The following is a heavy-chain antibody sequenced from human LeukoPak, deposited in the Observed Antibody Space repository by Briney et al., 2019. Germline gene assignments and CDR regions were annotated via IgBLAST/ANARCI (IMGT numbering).Heavy chain of an antibody. J-gene: IGHJ3*01. D-gene: IGHD1-26*01. V-gene: IGHV1-69*06. CDR2: IIPILGTA. CDR3: ATWGEMWELDPYAFDV. CDR1: GGTFSKYN. Sequence: GASVKVSCKGSGGTFSKYNFNWLRQAPGQGLEWMGGIIPILGTANHAQKFQGRVTIIADKSTSTVYMELNSPKSEDTAVYYCATWGEMWELDPYAFDVWGQGTTVTVSS.